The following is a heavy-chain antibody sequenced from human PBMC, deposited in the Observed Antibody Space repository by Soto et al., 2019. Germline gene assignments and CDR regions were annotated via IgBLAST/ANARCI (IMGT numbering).Heavy chain of an antibody. CDR1: GFTFSSYA. J-gene: IGHJ4*02. D-gene: IGHD2-8*01. Sequence: GVSLRLSCAASGFTFSSYAMHWVRQAPGKGLEYVSAISSNGGSTYYANSVKGRFTISRDNSKNTLYLQMGSLRAEDMAVYYCARVGLLGYCTNGVCGPPTYWGQGTLVTVSS. V-gene: IGHV3-64*01. CDR2: ISSNGGST. CDR3: ARVGLLGYCTNGVCGPPTY.